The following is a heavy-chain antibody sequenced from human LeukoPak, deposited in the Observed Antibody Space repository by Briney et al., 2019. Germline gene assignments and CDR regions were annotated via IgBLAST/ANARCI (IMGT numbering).Heavy chain of an antibody. V-gene: IGHV4-34*01. CDR3: ARGLGYYYDSSGADRLDY. Sequence: SETLSLTCAVYGGSFSGYYWSWIRQPPGKGLEWNGEINHSGSTNYNPSLKSRVTISVDTSKNQFSLKLSSVTAADTAVYYCARGLGYYYDSSGADRLDYWGQGTLVTVSS. CDR1: GGSFSGYY. J-gene: IGHJ4*02. CDR2: INHSGST. D-gene: IGHD3-22*01.